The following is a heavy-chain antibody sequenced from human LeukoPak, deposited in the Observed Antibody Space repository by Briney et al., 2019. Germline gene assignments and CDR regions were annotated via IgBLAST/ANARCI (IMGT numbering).Heavy chain of an antibody. D-gene: IGHD3-10*01. CDR2: ISTYNGNT. Sequence: ASVKVSCKASGYTYSDYGISWVRQAPGQGVEWMGWISTYNGNTIYAEKLQGRVTMTTDTSTSTAYMALRSLRSDDTAVYYCARSMVRAVTQVASDYWGQGTLVTVSS. CDR3: ARSMVRAVTQVASDY. V-gene: IGHV1-18*01. CDR1: GYTYSDYG. J-gene: IGHJ4*02.